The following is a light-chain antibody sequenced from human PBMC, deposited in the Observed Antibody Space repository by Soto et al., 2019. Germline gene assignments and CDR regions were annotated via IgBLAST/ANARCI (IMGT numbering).Light chain of an antibody. CDR3: QQYGSSPLT. CDR2: GAS. V-gene: IGKV3-20*01. Sequence: EIVFTQSPGTLSLSPGKRAILSCRASQSVSSNYLAWYRQRPGQAPSLLIYGASSRATGIPDRFSGSGSGTDFTLTISRLEPEDFAVYYCQQYGSSPLTFSQGTKVDIK. J-gene: IGKJ1*01. CDR1: QSVSSNY.